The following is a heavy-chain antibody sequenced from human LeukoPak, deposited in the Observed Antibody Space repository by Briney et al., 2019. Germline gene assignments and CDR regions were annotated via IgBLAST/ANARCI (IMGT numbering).Heavy chain of an antibody. CDR3: AREVWRRVFYYGVDV. Sequence: GGSLRLSCAASGFTFSGYSMSWVRQAPGKGLEGVSSISWYSGNIGYEDSVKGRFSISRDNAKNTLYLEMNSLRTDDTALYFCAREVWRRVFYYGVDVWGQGTTVAVSS. D-gene: IGHD2-21*01. CDR2: ISWYSGNI. V-gene: IGHV3-20*04. J-gene: IGHJ6*02. CDR1: GFTFSGYS.